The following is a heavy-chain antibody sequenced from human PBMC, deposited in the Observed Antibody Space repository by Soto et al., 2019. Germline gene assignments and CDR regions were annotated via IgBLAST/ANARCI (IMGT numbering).Heavy chain of an antibody. CDR3: ARGLNRRYYDFWRILDD. CDR1: GGSISSYY. J-gene: IGHJ4*02. V-gene: IGHV4-59*01. D-gene: IGHD3-3*01. Sequence: QVQLQESGPGLVKPSETLSLTCTVSGGSISSYYWSWIRQPPGKGLEWIGYIYYSGSTNYNPSLKSRVTISVDTSKNQFSLKLSSVPAADTAVYYCARGLNRRYYDFWRILDDWGQGTLVTVSS. CDR2: IYYSGST.